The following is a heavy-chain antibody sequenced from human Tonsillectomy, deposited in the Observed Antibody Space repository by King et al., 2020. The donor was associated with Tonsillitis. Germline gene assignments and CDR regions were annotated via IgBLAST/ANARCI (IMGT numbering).Heavy chain of an antibody. V-gene: IGHV3-72*01. J-gene: IGHJ3*02. Sequence: QLVQSGGGLVQPGGSLRLSCAASGFTFSDHYMDWVRQAPGKGLEWVGRTRNKANSYTTEYAASVKGRFTISRDDSKNSLYLQMNSLKTEDTAVYYCARALPMITFGGEEAAGAFDIWGQGTMVTVSS. D-gene: IGHD3-16*01. CDR1: GFTFSDHY. CDR2: TRNKANSYTT. CDR3: ARALPMITFGGEEAAGAFDI.